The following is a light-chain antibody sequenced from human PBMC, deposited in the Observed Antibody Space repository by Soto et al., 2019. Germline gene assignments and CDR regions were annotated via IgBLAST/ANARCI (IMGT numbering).Light chain of an antibody. Sequence: ALTQPHSVSGSPGQSLTISCTGTSSDVGKYDRVSWYQQPPGTAPTLILYEVTNRPAGVPARFSGSKSGNTASLTISGLQVEDEAEYYCSSCTSNGRYVVGIGTKGPVL. CDR2: EVT. V-gene: IGLV2-18*02. CDR1: SSDVGKYDR. CDR3: SSCTSNGRYV. J-gene: IGLJ1*01.